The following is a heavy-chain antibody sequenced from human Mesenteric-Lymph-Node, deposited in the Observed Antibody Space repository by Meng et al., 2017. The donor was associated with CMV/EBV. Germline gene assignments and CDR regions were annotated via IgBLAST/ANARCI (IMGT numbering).Heavy chain of an antibody. V-gene: IGHV4-34*01. J-gene: IGHJ5*02. CDR2: INHSGST. CDR3: ARGIVAPAGTGYWFDT. Sequence: SETLSLTCAVFGGSLSEYYWSWIRQPPGKGLEWIGEINHSGSTKYNPALKSRVTISVDTSKNLFSLNLSSVAAADTAVYYCARGIVAPAGTGYWFDTWGQGALVTVSS. CDR1: GGSLSEYY. D-gene: IGHD1-1*01.